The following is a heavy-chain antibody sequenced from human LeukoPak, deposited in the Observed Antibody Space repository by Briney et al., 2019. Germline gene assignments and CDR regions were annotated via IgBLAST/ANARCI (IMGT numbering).Heavy chain of an antibody. Sequence: SETLSLTCTVSGGSIPSYYWTWIRQPPGMGLEWIGYVFYSGDTNYNPSLKSRVTISVDASRNQFSLRLRSVTAADTALYYCARGIATAGTLDFWGQGTLVTVSS. V-gene: IGHV4-59*13. J-gene: IGHJ4*02. D-gene: IGHD6-13*01. CDR2: VFYSGDT. CDR1: GGSIPSYY. CDR3: ARGIATAGTLDF.